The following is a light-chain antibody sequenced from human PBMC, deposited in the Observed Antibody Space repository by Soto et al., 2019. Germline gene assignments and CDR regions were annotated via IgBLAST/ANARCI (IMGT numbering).Light chain of an antibody. CDR3: SSYTSSSTVI. V-gene: IGLV2-14*01. CDR1: SSDVGGYNF. CDR2: EVS. Sequence: QSALTQPASVSGSPGQSITISCTGTSSDVGGYNFVSWHQQHPGKAPKVMIYEVSNRPSGVSNRFSGSKSGNTASLTISGLQAEDEADYYCSSYTSSSTVIFGGGTKLTVL. J-gene: IGLJ2*01.